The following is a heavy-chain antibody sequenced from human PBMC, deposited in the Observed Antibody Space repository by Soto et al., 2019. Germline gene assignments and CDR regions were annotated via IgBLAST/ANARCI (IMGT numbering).Heavy chain of an antibody. D-gene: IGHD3-10*01. V-gene: IGHV2-5*02. Sequence: QITLKESGPTLVKPTQTLTLTCTFSGFSLDTSGVGVGWIRQPPGKALEWVAVIYWDDYKHFSPSLESRLTIPKDTSKNLVVLTITDMDPVDTATYSGAHKGSALYPLDYWGQGNLVTVSS. J-gene: IGHJ4*02. CDR2: IYWDDYK. CDR3: AHKGSALYPLDY. CDR1: GFSLDTSGVG.